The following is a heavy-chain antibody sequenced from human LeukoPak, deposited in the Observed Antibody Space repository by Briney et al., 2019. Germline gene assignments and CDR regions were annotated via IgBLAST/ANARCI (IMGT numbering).Heavy chain of an antibody. V-gene: IGHV4-4*07. D-gene: IGHD4-17*01. CDR2: INRSGGT. J-gene: IGHJ4*02. Sequence: SETLSLTCSVSGGSISNYYWSWIRQPAGKELEWIGRINRSGGTNYNPSRKSRVTMSVDTSKNQFSLRLSSVPAADTAVSYCPREYGDFHYWGQGTLVTVPS. CDR3: PREYGDFHY. CDR1: GGSISNYY.